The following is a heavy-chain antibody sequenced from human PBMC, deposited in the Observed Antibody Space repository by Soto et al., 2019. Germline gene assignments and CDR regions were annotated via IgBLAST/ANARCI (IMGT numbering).Heavy chain of an antibody. CDR1: GGTFSSYA. CDR2: TIPIFGTA. CDR3: ARDNGYYYYGMDV. V-gene: IGHV1-69*13. J-gene: IGHJ6*02. D-gene: IGHD2-8*01. Sequence: SVKVSCKASGGTFSSYAISWVRQAPGQGLEWMGGTIPIFGTANYAQKFQGRVTITADESTSTAYMELSSLRSEDTAVYYCARDNGYYYYGMDVWGQGTTVTVSS.